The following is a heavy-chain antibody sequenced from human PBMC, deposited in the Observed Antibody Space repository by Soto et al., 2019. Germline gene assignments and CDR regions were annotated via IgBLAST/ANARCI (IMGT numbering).Heavy chain of an antibody. V-gene: IGHV4-30-4*01. CDR2: VSSYRGTT. Sequence: SETLSLTCTVSGGSINRGDYYWSWIRQPPGKGLEWIGYVSSYRGTTYYNPSLKSRLTISLGTTMNQFSLKLSSVTAADTAVYYCARGYYERSDYFVGSPIFGCWGQGSLVTVSS. CDR3: ARGYYERSDYFVGSPIFGC. D-gene: IGHD3-22*01. J-gene: IGHJ4*02. CDR1: GGSINRGDYY.